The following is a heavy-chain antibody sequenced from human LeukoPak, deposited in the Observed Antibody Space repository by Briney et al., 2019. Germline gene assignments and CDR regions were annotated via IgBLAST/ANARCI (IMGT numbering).Heavy chain of an antibody. CDR1: GFTFNNYV. J-gene: IGHJ4*02. D-gene: IGHD5-24*01. V-gene: IGHV3-23*01. CDR2: DPGSGGNT. CDR3: AKSRDGYNIIDY. Sequence: GGSLRLSCAASGFTFNNYVMNWVRQTPDKGLEWVSGDPGSGGNTYYADSAKGRFAISRDNSRNTLYLQMNSLRADDTAVYYCAKSRDGYNIIDYWGQGTLVIVSS.